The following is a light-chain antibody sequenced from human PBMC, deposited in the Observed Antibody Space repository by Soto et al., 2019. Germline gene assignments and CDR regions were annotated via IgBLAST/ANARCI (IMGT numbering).Light chain of an antibody. CDR2: STN. Sequence: QSVLTQLPSTAGTPGQRITIPCSGGSSNIGTNTVNWYQQFPGTAPKLLMYSTNQRPSGVPDRFSGSKSGTSASLVISRLQSEDEADYYRVAWDDSLHGWVFGGGTQLTVL. J-gene: IGLJ3*02. V-gene: IGLV1-44*01. CDR3: VAWDDSLHGWV. CDR1: SSNIGTNT.